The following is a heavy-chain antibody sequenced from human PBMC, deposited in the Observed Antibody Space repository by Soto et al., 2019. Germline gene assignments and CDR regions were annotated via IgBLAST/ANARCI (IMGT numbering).Heavy chain of an antibody. CDR2: IPYNADYT. D-gene: IGHD5-18*01. V-gene: IGHV3-23*01. CDR3: VRYTRGPTVFYFDF. CDR1: GFTFRSYA. J-gene: IGHJ4*02. Sequence: GSLRPSCAASGFTFRSYAMAWVRQAPGKGLEWVSMIPYNADYTYYADSVKGRFTISRDNSKDTVHLQMNSLRAEDTAVYYCVRYTRGPTVFYFDFWGPGVLVTVSS.